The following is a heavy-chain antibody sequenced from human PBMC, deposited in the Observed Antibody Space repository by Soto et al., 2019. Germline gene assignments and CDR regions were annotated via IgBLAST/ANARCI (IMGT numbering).Heavy chain of an antibody. D-gene: IGHD2-8*01. J-gene: IGHJ4*02. V-gene: IGHV1-18*04. CDR1: GYTFTSYG. CDR2: ISAYNGNT. Sequence: GASVKVSCKASGYTFTSYGISWVRQAPGQGLEWMGWISAYNGNTNYAQKLQGRVTMTTDTSTSTAYMELRSLRSDDTAVYYCAVQTTTQEVYAIPGRFDYWGQGTLVTVSS. CDR3: AVQTTTQEVYAIPGRFDY.